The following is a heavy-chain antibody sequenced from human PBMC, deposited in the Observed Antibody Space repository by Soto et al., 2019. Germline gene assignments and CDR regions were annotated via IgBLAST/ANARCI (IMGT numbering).Heavy chain of an antibody. D-gene: IGHD3-22*01. CDR2: IYYSGST. Sequence: SETLSLTCTVSGGSVSSGSYYWSWIRQPPGKGLEWIGYIYYSGSTNYNASLKSRVTISVDTSKNQFSLKLSSVTAADTAVYYCARSPDSSGYYPRWYYYGMDFWGQGTTVTVS. J-gene: IGHJ6*02. V-gene: IGHV4-61*01. CDR3: ARSPDSSGYYPRWYYYGMDF. CDR1: GGSVSSGSYY.